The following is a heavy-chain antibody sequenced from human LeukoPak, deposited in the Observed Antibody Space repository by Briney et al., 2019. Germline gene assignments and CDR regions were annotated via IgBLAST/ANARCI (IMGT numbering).Heavy chain of an antibody. CDR1: GFTFDDYA. J-gene: IGHJ3*02. CDR3: AKGDSGWPGNAFDI. D-gene: IGHD6-19*01. CDR2: ISWNSGSI. V-gene: IGHV3-9*03. Sequence: GRSLRLSCAASGFTFDDYAMHWVRQAPGKGLEWVSGISWNSGSIGYADSVKGRFTISRDNAKNSLYLQMNSLRAEDMALYYCAKGDSGWPGNAFDIWGQGTMVTVSS.